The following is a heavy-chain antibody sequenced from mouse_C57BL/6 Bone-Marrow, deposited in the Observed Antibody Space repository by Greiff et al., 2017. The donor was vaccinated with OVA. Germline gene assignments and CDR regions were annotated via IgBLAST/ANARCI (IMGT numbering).Heavy chain of an antibody. CDR1: GYTFTSYW. D-gene: IGHD2-4*01. Sequence: QVQLQQSGAELVKPGASVKMSCKASGYTFTSYWITWVKQRPGQGLEWIGDIYPGSGSTNYNEKFKSKATLTVDTSSSTAYMQLSSLTSEDSAVYYCARDYDYDEGFAYWGQGTLVTVSA. V-gene: IGHV1-55*01. CDR2: IYPGSGST. CDR3: ARDYDYDEGFAY. J-gene: IGHJ3*01.